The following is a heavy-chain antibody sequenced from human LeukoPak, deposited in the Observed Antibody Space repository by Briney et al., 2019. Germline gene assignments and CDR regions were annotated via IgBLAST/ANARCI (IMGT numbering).Heavy chain of an antibody. D-gene: IGHD5-18*01. V-gene: IGHV3-30*18. J-gene: IGHJ4*02. CDR1: GFTFSSYG. Sequence: PGRSLRLSCAASGFTFSSYGMHWVRQAPGKGLEWVAAISYDGSNKYYADSVKGRFTISRDNSKNTLYLQMNSLRAEDTAVYYCAKQGYSYGYPFDYWGQGTLVTVSS. CDR2: ISYDGSNK. CDR3: AKQGYSYGYPFDY.